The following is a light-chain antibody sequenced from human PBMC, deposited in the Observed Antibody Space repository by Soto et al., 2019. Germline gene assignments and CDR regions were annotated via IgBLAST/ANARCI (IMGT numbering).Light chain of an antibody. J-gene: IGLJ2*01. Sequence: QLVLTQSPSASASLGASVKLTCTLSSGHSSYAIAWHQQQPEKGPRYLMKLNSDGSHSKGDGIPDRFSGSSSGAERYLTISSLQSEDEPDYYCQTWGTDIVVFGGGTKLTVL. CDR1: SGHSSYA. V-gene: IGLV4-69*01. CDR2: LNSDGSH. CDR3: QTWGTDIVV.